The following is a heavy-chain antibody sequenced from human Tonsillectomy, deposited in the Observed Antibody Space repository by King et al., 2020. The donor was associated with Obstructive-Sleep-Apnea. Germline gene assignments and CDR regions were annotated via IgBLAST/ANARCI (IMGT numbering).Heavy chain of an antibody. J-gene: IGHJ5*02. D-gene: IGHD3-22*01. Sequence: QLQESGPGLVKPSETLSLTCTVSGGSISSSSYYWGWIRQPPGKGLEWIGCIYYSGSTYYNPSLKSRVTISVDTSKNQFSLKLSSVTAADTAVYYCARLRITMIVVPPHNWFDPWGQGTLVTVSS. V-gene: IGHV4-39*01. CDR1: GGSISSSSYY. CDR2: IYYSGST. CDR3: ARLRITMIVVPPHNWFDP.